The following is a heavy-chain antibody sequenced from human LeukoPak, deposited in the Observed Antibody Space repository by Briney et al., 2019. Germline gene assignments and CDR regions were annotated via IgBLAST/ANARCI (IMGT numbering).Heavy chain of an antibody. J-gene: IGHJ1*01. CDR1: GFTFISYA. CDR3: AKEGYCSTTSCSRQYFQH. D-gene: IGHD2-2*01. CDR2: ISGSGSST. V-gene: IGHV3-23*01. Sequence: GWSLRLSCAASGFTFISYAMSWVRQAPGKGLEWVSAISGSGSSTYYADAVKGRFTISRDNSKNTLYLQMNSLRAEDTAVYYCAKEGYCSTTSCSRQYFQHWGQGTLVTVSS.